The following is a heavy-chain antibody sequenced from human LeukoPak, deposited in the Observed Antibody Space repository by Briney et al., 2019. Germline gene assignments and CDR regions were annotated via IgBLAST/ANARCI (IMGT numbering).Heavy chain of an antibody. CDR3: ARGYCSSTSCRGGWFDP. V-gene: IGHV1-8*01. J-gene: IGHJ5*02. D-gene: IGHD2-2*01. Sequence: GASVKVSCKASGYTFTSYDINWVRQATGQGLEWMGWMNPNSGNTGYAQKFQGRVTMTRNTSISTAYVELSSLRSEDTAVYYCARGYCSSTSCRGGWFDPWGQGTLVTVSS. CDR1: GYTFTSYD. CDR2: MNPNSGNT.